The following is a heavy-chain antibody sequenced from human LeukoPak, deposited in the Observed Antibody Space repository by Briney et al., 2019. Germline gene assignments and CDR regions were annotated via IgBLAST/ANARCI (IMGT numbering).Heavy chain of an antibody. Sequence: AGGSLRLSCAASGFTFDDYAMHWVRQAPGKGLEWVSGISWNSGSIGYADSVKGRFTISRDNAKNSLYLQMNSLRAEDTAVYYCASQLHDFWSGWTNAFDIWGQGTMVTVSS. CDR2: ISWNSGSI. CDR3: ASQLHDFWSGWTNAFDI. V-gene: IGHV3-9*01. CDR1: GFTFDDYA. J-gene: IGHJ3*02. D-gene: IGHD3-3*01.